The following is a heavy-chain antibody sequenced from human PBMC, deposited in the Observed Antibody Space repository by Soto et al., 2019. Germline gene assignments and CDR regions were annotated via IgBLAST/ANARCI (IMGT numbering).Heavy chain of an antibody. CDR3: ASGPTRASLDY. CDR2: MNSTCGDT. CDR1: GYTFTSYD. V-gene: IGHV1-8*01. J-gene: IGHJ4*02. Sequence: ASVKVSCKASGYTFTSYDITWVRQATGQGLEWMGWMNSTCGDTGNAQKFQGRVTMTRNTSISTAYIEVSSLSSEDTAVDYCASGPTRASLDYWGRGTLVTVAS.